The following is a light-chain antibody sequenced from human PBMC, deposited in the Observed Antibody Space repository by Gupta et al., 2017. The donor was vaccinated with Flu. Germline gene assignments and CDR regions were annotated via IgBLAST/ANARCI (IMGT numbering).Light chain of an antibody. CDR2: WAS. V-gene: IGKV4-1*01. CDR3: QQYYSTPWT. CDR1: QSVLYSSNNKNY. J-gene: IGKJ1*01. Sequence: DIVMTPSPDSLVVFLGERATINCKSSQSVLYSSNNKNYLAWYQQKPGQPPKLLIYWASTREAGVPDRFSGSGSGTDFTLNISSLQAEDVAVYYCQQYYSTPWTFGQGTKVEIK.